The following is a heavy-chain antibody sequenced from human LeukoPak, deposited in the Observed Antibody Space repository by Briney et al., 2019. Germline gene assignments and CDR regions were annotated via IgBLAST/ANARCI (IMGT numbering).Heavy chain of an antibody. CDR2: ISWNSGSI. CDR3: AKDKRIYSGSYTGYFDY. D-gene: IGHD1-26*01. CDR1: GFTFDDYA. J-gene: IGHJ4*02. V-gene: IGHV3-9*01. Sequence: GGSLRLSCAASGFTFDDYAMHWVRQAPGKGLEWVSGISWNSGSIGYADSVKGRFTISRDNAKNSLYLQMNSLRAEDTALYYCAKDKRIYSGSYTGYFDYWGQGTLVTVSS.